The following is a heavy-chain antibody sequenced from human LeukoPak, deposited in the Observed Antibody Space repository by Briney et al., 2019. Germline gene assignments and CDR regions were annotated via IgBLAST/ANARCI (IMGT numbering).Heavy chain of an antibody. Sequence: PGGSLRLSCAASGFTFSSYGMSWVRQAPGKGLEWVSAISGSGGSTYYADSVKGRFTIFRDNSKNTLYLQMNSLRAEDTAVYYCAKEKIKTYYYDSSGYYFDYWGQGTLVTVSS. D-gene: IGHD3-22*01. V-gene: IGHV3-23*01. CDR1: GFTFSSYG. J-gene: IGHJ4*02. CDR3: AKEKIKTYYYDSSGYYFDY. CDR2: ISGSGGST.